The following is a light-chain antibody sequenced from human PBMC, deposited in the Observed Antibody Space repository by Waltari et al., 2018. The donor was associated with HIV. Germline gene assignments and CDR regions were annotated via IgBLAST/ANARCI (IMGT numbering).Light chain of an antibody. J-gene: IGLJ2*01. V-gene: IGLV2-14*03. CDR3: SSYTSSSTLVV. CDR1: SSGDGVYNY. Sequence: QSALTQPASVSGSPGQSITISCTGTSSGDGVYNYVSWYQQHPGKAPKLMIYDVSNRPSGVSNRFSGSKSGNTASLTISGLQAEDEADYYCSSYTSSSTLVVFGGGTKLTVL. CDR2: DVS.